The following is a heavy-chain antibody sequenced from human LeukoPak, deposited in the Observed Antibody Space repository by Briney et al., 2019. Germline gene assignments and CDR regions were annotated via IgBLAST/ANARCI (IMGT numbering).Heavy chain of an antibody. J-gene: IGHJ4*02. CDR2: ISSSSSTI. Sequence: GGSLRLSCAASGFTFSSYSMNWVRQAPGKGLEWVSYISSSSSTIYYADSVKGRFTISRDNAKNSLYLQMNSLRAKDTAVYYCARDGTVLYLAARSFDYWGQGTLVTVSS. D-gene: IGHD6-6*01. V-gene: IGHV3-48*01. CDR1: GFTFSSYS. CDR3: ARDGTVLYLAARSFDY.